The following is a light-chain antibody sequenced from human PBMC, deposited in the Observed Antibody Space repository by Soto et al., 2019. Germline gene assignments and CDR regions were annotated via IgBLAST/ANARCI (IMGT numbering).Light chain of an antibody. V-gene: IGKV1-9*01. CDR2: GAS. J-gene: IGKJ4*01. CDR1: QGISSY. Sequence: DIQLTQSPSFLSASVGDRVTITCRASQGISSYLAWYQQKPGKAPHLLIYGASTLQSGVPSRFSGSGSGTEFTLTISSLQPEDFVTYYCQQLNSDPLTFGGGTKVEIK. CDR3: QQLNSDPLT.